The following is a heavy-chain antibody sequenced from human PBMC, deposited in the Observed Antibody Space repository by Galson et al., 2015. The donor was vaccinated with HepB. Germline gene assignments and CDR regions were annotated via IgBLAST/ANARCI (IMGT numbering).Heavy chain of an antibody. CDR2: ISGSGGST. D-gene: IGHD4-23*01. J-gene: IGHJ4*02. V-gene: IGHV3-23*01. CDR3: AKFPSRNDYGGNSGFDY. CDR1: GFTFSSYA. Sequence: SLRLSCAASGFTFSSYAMSWVRQAPGKGLEWVSAISGSGGSTYYADSVKGRFTISRDNSKNTLYLQMNSLRAEDTAVYYCAKFPSRNDYGGNSGFDYWGQGTLVTVSS.